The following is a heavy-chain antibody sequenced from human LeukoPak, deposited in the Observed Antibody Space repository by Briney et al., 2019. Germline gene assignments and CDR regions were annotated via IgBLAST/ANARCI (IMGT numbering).Heavy chain of an antibody. CDR2: INHSGST. Sequence: SETLSLTCAVYGGSFSGYYWSWIRQPPGKGLEWIGEINHSGSTNYNPSLKSRVTISVDTSKNQFSLKLSSVTAADTAVYYCARGIAFWSGPKNWFDPWGQGTLVTVSS. D-gene: IGHD3-3*01. V-gene: IGHV4-34*01. J-gene: IGHJ5*02. CDR1: GGSFSGYY. CDR3: ARGIAFWSGPKNWFDP.